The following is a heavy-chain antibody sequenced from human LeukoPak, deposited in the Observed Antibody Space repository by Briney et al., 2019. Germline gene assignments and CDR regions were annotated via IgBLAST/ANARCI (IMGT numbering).Heavy chain of an antibody. V-gene: IGHV3-7*01. Sequence: GGSLRLSCAASGFTFSSCWMNWVRQAPGKGLEWVANIRQDGSEKYYVDSVKGRFTISRDNAKNSLYLQMNSLRAEDTAVYYCARDSDVPFDYWGQGTLVTVSS. CDR1: GFTFSSCW. J-gene: IGHJ4*02. CDR2: IRQDGSEK. D-gene: IGHD3-16*01. CDR3: ARDSDVPFDY.